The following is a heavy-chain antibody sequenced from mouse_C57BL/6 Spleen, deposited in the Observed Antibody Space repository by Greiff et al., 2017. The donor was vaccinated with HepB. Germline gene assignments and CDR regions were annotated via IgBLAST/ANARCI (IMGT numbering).Heavy chain of an antibody. V-gene: IGHV1-76*01. D-gene: IGHD3-1*01. Sequence: QVQLQQSGAELVRPGASVKLSCKASGYTSTDYYINWVKQRPGQGLEWIARIYPGSGNTYYNEKFKGKATLTAEKSSSTAYMQLSSLTSEDSAVYFCARGYFDVWGTGTTVTVSS. CDR3: ARGYFDV. CDR1: GYTSTDYY. CDR2: IYPGSGNT. J-gene: IGHJ1*03.